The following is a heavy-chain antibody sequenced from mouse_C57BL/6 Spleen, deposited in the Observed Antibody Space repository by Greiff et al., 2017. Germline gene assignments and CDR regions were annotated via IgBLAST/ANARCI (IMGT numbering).Heavy chain of an antibody. CDR1: GYTFTSYG. CDR2: IYPRSGNT. J-gene: IGHJ4*01. V-gene: IGHV1-81*01. D-gene: IGHD1-1*01. CDR3: ARYYGSSKSYAMDY. Sequence: VKLMESGAELARPGASVKLSCKASGYTFTSYGISWVKQRTGQGLEWIGEIYPRSGNTYYNEKFKGKATLTADKSSSTAYMELRSLTSEDSTVYFCARYYGSSKSYAMDYWGQGTSVTVSS.